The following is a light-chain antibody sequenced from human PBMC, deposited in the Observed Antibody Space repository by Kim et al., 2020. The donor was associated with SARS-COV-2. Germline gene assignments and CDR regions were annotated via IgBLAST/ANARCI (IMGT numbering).Light chain of an antibody. CDR2: DVS. CDR1: SSDVGGYIF. Sequence: QSITIYCAGTSSDVGGYIFVSWYQQQPGKAPKLILYDVSHRPSGVSNRFSGSKSGNRASLTIFGLQAEDEADYYCTSYTSTSTLVFGGGTQLTVL. CDR3: TSYTSTSTLV. J-gene: IGLJ2*01. V-gene: IGLV2-14*03.